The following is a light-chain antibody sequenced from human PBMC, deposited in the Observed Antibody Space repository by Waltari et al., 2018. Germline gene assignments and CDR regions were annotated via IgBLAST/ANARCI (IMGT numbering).Light chain of an antibody. J-gene: IGLJ2*01. V-gene: IGLV1-44*01. CDR1: SSNIGSPN. CDR3: AAWDDSLNGRV. Sequence: QSGLTQPPSASGTPGQRVTISCSGSSSNIGSPNVHWYQHLPGTAPKLLIYSNNQRPPGVSDRFSGSKSGTSASLAISGLQSEDEAVYYCAAWDDSLNGRVFGGGTKLTVV. CDR2: SNN.